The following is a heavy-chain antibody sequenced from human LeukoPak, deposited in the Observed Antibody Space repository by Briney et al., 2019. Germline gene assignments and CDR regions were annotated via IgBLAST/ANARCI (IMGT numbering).Heavy chain of an antibody. D-gene: IGHD4-17*01. CDR1: GGSISSGGYY. CDR3: ARHDYGDRFLPGYFDY. CDR2: IYYSGST. V-gene: IGHV4-39*01. J-gene: IGHJ4*02. Sequence: SQTLSLTCTVSGGSISSGGYYWSWIRQHPGKGLEWIGSIYYSGSTYYNPSLKSRVTISVDTSKNQFSLKLSSVTAADTAVYYCARHDYGDRFLPGYFDYWGQGTLVTVSS.